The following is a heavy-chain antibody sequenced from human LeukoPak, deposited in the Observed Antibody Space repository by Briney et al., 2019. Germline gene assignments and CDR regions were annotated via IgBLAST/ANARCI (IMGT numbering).Heavy chain of an antibody. J-gene: IGHJ4*02. Sequence: PSETLSLTCTVSGGSISSSSYYWSWIRQPPGKGLEWIGYIYYSGSTNYNPSLKSRVTISVDTSKNQFSLKLSSVTAADTAVYYCARLNGDQLYFDYWGQGTLVTVSS. CDR3: ARLNGDQLYFDY. CDR2: IYYSGST. CDR1: GGSISSSSYY. D-gene: IGHD4-17*01. V-gene: IGHV4-61*05.